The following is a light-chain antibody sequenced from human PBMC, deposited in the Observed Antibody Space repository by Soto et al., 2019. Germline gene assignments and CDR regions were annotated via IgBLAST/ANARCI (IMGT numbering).Light chain of an antibody. Sequence: EIVLTQSPGTLSLSPGDRATLSCRASQTVGSDLAWYQQKPGQAPRLLIYDAFNRATGIPARFSGSGSGTDFTLTISSLELEDFAVYYCQQRYNWPLTFGGGTKVEIK. V-gene: IGKV3-11*01. CDR2: DAF. CDR3: QQRYNWPLT. J-gene: IGKJ4*01. CDR1: QTVGSD.